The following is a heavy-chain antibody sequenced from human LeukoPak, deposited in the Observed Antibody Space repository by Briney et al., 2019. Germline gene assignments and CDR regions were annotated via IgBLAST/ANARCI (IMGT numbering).Heavy chain of an antibody. CDR3: AGGSDYYDSSGYSLTPFDY. V-gene: IGHV4-38-2*02. CDR2: IYHSGST. D-gene: IGHD3-22*01. Sequence: SETLSLTCTVSGYSISSGYYWGWIRQPPGKGLEWIGSIYHSGSTYYNPSLKSRVTISVDTSKNQFSLKLSSVTAADTAVYYCAGGSDYYDSSGYSLTPFDYWGQGTLVTVSS. J-gene: IGHJ4*02. CDR1: GYSISSGYY.